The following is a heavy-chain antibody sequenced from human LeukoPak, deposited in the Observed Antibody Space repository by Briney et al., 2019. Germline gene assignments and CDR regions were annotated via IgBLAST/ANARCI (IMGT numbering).Heavy chain of an antibody. CDR3: AREEPHDAFDI. Sequence: SETLSLTCTVSGVSISSYYWSWIRQPPGKGLEWIGYIYYSGSTNYNPSLKSRVTISVDTSTNQFSLKLSSVTAADTAVYYCAREEPHDAFDIWGQGTMVTVSS. CDR1: GVSISSYY. V-gene: IGHV4-59*12. CDR2: IYYSGST. J-gene: IGHJ3*02. D-gene: IGHD1-26*01.